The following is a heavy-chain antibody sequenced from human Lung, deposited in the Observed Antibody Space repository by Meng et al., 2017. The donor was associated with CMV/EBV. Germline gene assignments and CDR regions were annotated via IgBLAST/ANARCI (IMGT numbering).Heavy chain of an antibody. CDR2: IKRKTDGGTT. J-gene: IGHJ3*02. D-gene: IGHD6-25*01. V-gene: IGHV3-15*01. CDR1: GFTFSNAW. CDR3: ATGSYSSDDAFDI. Sequence: GGSXRLXCEASGFTFSNAWMSGVRQAPGKGLEWVGRIKRKTDGGTTDYAAPVKGRFTISRDDSKNTLYLQMNSLKTEEIAGYYCATGSYSSDDAFDIWGQGTXVTVSS.